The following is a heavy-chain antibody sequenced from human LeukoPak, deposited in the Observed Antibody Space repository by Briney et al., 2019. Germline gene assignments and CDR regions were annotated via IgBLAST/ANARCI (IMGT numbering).Heavy chain of an antibody. J-gene: IGHJ4*02. CDR1: GFTFSTYY. Sequence: GGSLRLSCAASGFTFSTYYMNWVRQAPGKGLKWVSFITGSSSYIYYTDSVKGRFTISRDNAKNSLFLQMNSLRDEDTAVYYCASGFSSSPYFDYWGQGTLATVSS. CDR2: ITGSSSYI. D-gene: IGHD6-6*01. CDR3: ASGFSSSPYFDY. V-gene: IGHV3-21*01.